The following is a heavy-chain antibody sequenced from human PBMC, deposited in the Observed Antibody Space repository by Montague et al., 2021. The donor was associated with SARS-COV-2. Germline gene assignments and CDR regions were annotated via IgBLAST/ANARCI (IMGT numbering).Heavy chain of an antibody. CDR2: IYYSGST. V-gene: IGHV4-39*01. J-gene: IGHJ4*02. D-gene: IGHD3-16*01. CDR1: GGSISSSSYY. Sequence: SETLSLTRTLSGGSISSSSYYWGWIRQHPGKGLEWIGCIYYSGSTYYXPSLKSRVTISVDTSKNQFSLKLSSVTAADTAVYYCARPESPWMIMKYYFDYWGQGILVTVSS. CDR3: ARPESPWMIMKYYFDY.